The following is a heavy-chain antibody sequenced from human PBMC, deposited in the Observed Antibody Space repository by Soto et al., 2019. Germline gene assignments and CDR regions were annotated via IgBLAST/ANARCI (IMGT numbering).Heavy chain of an antibody. CDR1: GASMSDYY. V-gene: IGHV4-59*01. J-gene: IGHJ6*04. Sequence: SETRSLTCTVSGASMSDYYGSWIRQYPGKGLEHIGYLHYSGSANYNPSLKSRVTISMETSKNQFFLKLNSVTAADTAIYYCARSGHTFVGVVWGKGITVIVSS. D-gene: IGHD3-16*01. CDR2: LHYSGSA. CDR3: ARSGHTFVGVV.